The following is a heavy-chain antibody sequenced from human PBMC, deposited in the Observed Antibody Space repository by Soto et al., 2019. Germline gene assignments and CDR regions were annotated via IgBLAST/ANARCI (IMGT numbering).Heavy chain of an antibody. CDR3: ARHIAVAETRGFDF. J-gene: IGHJ4*02. Sequence: QVQLQESGPGLMNPSGTLSLTCAVSGGSISTNWWSWVRQPPGKGLEWIGEIYHSGRTNYNPSLATLVTMSMEKSQQHLCLILNSVTDADTAVYNWARHIAVAETRGFDFWRQGTLVTVSS. D-gene: IGHD6-19*01. V-gene: IGHV4-4*02. CDR1: GGSISTNW. CDR2: IYHSGRT.